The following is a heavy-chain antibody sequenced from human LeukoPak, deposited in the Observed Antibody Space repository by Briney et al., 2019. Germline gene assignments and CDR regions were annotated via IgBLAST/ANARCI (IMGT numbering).Heavy chain of an antibody. V-gene: IGHV3-48*03. CDR2: ISSSGSTI. D-gene: IGHD1-26*01. Sequence: GGSLRLSCAASGFTFSSYEMNWVRQAPGKGLEWVSYISSSGSTIYYADSVKGRFTISRDNAKNSLYLQMNSLRAEDTAVYYCARGKKLRSALFDYWGQGTLVTVSS. J-gene: IGHJ4*02. CDR3: ARGKKLRSALFDY. CDR1: GFTFSSYE.